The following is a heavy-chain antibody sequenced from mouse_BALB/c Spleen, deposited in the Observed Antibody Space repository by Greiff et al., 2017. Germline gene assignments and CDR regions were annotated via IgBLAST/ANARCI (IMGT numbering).Heavy chain of an antibody. CDR2: IDPENGDT. CDR1: GFNIKDYY. D-gene: IGHD1-1*01. Sequence: EVQLQQSGAELVRSGASVKLSCTASGFNIKDYYMHWVKQRPEQGLEWIGWIDPENGDTEYAPKFQGKATMTADTSSNTAYLQLSSLTSEDSAVYYCARWDTTVVADYWGQGTTLTVSS. J-gene: IGHJ2*01. V-gene: IGHV14-4*02. CDR3: ARWDTTVVADY.